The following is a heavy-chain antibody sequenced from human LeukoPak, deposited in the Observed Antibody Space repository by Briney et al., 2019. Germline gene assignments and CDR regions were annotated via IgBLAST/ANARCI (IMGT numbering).Heavy chain of an antibody. CDR2: INPHSGGT. CDR1: GYTLSGYY. D-gene: IGHD3-22*01. Sequence: ASVKVSCKASGYTLSGYYMNWVRQAPGQGLEWMGWINPHSGGTNYAQKFQGRVTMTRDTSISTAYMELSRLRSDDTAVYYCARGGGESNSYYAYFDYWGQGALVTVSS. CDR3: ARGGGESNSYYAYFDY. J-gene: IGHJ4*02. V-gene: IGHV1-2*02.